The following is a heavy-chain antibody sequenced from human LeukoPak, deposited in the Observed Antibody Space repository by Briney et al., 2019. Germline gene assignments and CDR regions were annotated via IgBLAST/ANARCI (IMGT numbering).Heavy chain of an antibody. V-gene: IGHV1-8*03. CDR2: MIPNGGNT. J-gene: IGHJ4*02. CDR3: ARVKSLRPCRVRSGSYSPFDY. Sequence: GASVKVSCKASGYTFTSYDVVWVRQATGQGLEWMGWMIPNGGNTGYSEKFQGRVTITRNTSISTAYMELSSLRSEDTAVYYCARVKSLRPCRVRSGSYSPFDYWGQGTLVTVSS. D-gene: IGHD1-26*01. CDR1: GYTFTSYD.